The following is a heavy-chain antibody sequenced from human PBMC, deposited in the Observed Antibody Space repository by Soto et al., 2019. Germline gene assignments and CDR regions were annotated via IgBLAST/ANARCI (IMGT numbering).Heavy chain of an antibody. D-gene: IGHD2-8*01. V-gene: IGHV3-23*01. Sequence: EVQLLESGGGLVQPGGSLRLSCAASGFSFSTYAMTWVRQAPGKGLEWVSTITPSGGNTYYADSVKVRFTITRDNSENTLFLHMNSLSAEDTAVYYCAGRYCPNGVCYTNFYYYMDIWGEGTGVTVSS. CDR3: AGRYCPNGVCYTNFYYYMDI. J-gene: IGHJ6*03. CDR2: ITPSGGNT. CDR1: GFSFSTYA.